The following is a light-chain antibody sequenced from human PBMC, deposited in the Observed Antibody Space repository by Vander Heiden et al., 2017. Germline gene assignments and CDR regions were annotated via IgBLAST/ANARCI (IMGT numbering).Light chain of an antibody. J-gene: IGLJ2*01. Sequence: SYVLTQPPSVSVPPGQTARITCGGNNIGSISVHWYQQKPGQAPVLVGYEDDDRPSGIPERFSGSNSVKTVTLNINRVEAGDEADVVGQVWDTSGDRVVFGGGNKLTVL. CDR2: EDD. CDR3: QVWDTSGDRVV. V-gene: IGLV3-21*02. CDR1: NIGSIS.